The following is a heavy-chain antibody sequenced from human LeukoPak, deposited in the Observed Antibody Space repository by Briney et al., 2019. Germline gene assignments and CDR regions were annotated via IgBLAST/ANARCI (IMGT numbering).Heavy chain of an antibody. CDR3: ARMAGCSSTSCYFGIYNWFDP. D-gene: IGHD2-2*01. CDR2: IKQDGSEK. V-gene: IGHV3-7*01. Sequence: PGGSLRLSCAASGFTFSSYWMSWVRQAPGKGLEWVANIKQDGSEKYYVDSVKGRFTISRDNAKNSLYLQMNSLRAEDTAVYYCARMAGCSSTSCYFGIYNWFDPWGQGTLVTVSS. J-gene: IGHJ5*02. CDR1: GFTFSSYW.